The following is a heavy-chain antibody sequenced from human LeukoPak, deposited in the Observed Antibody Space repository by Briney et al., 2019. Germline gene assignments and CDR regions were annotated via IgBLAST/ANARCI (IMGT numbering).Heavy chain of an antibody. CDR3: ARLSSSWYRSYRGYYGMDV. D-gene: IGHD6-13*01. CDR1: GGSISSYY. Sequence: SETLSLTCTVSGGSISSYYWSWIRQPAGKGLEWIGRIYTSGSTNYNPSLKSRVTMSVDTSKNQFSLTLSSVTAADTAVYYCARLSSSWYRSYRGYYGMDVWGQGTTVTVSS. V-gene: IGHV4-4*07. CDR2: IYTSGST. J-gene: IGHJ6*02.